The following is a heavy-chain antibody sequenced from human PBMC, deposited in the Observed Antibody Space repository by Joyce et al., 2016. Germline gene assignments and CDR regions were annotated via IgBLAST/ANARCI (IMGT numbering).Heavy chain of an antibody. Sequence: QVQLVQSGAEVKKPGASVKVSCKASGYTFTSYGISWVRQAPGQGLEWMGWISSYNGKTNDAQKLQGRVTMTTDTSTSTAYMELRSLRSDDTAVYYCAREAYDCSGGSCYSSWFDPWGQGTLVTVSS. V-gene: IGHV1-18*01. CDR2: ISSYNGKT. J-gene: IGHJ5*02. CDR3: AREAYDCSGGSCYSSWFDP. D-gene: IGHD2-15*01. CDR1: GYTFTSYG.